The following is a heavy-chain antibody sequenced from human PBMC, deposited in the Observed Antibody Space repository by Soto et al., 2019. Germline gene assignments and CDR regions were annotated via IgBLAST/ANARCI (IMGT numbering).Heavy chain of an antibody. CDR1: GFTFSSYG. Sequence: GGSLRLSCAASGFTFSSYGMHWVRQAPGKGLEWVAVISYDGSNKYYADSVKGRFTISRDNSKNTLYLQMNSLRAEDTAVYYCAKDPLSSGIAAAGRVYGMDVWGQGTTVTVSS. J-gene: IGHJ6*02. V-gene: IGHV3-30*18. D-gene: IGHD6-13*01. CDR3: AKDPLSSGIAAAGRVYGMDV. CDR2: ISYDGSNK.